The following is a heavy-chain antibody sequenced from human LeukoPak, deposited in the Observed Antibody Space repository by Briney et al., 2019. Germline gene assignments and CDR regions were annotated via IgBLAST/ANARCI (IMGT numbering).Heavy chain of an antibody. D-gene: IGHD6-19*01. Sequence: GGSLRLSCAASGFTFRDYHMNWIRQAPGRGLEWVSYISPGGDATYFADSVKGRFTISRDNAKNSLYLQMNSLTAEDAAVYYCAGGLDIAVAGPGGYFDYWGQGTLVTVSS. CDR3: AGGLDIAVAGPGGYFDY. V-gene: IGHV3-11*01. J-gene: IGHJ4*02. CDR1: GFTFRDYH. CDR2: ISPGGDAT.